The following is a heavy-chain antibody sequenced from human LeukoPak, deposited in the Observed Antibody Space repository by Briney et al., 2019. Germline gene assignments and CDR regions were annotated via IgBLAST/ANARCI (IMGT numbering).Heavy chain of an antibody. V-gene: IGHV3-23*01. Sequence: GGSLRLSCAASGFTFSSYAMSWVRQAPGKGLEWVSAISGSGGSAYYADSVKGRFTISRDNSKNTLYLQMNSLRAEDTAVYYCAKKGIVGATRVDAFDIWGQGTMVTVSS. CDR3: AKKGIVGATRVDAFDI. J-gene: IGHJ3*02. CDR1: GFTFSSYA. CDR2: ISGSGGSA. D-gene: IGHD1-26*01.